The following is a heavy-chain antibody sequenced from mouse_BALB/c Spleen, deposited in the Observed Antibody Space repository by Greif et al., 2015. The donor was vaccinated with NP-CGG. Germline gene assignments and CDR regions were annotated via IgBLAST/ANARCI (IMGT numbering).Heavy chain of an antibody. J-gene: IGHJ4*01. CDR1: GYTFTDYY. V-gene: IGHV1-84*02. Sequence: LQEYGPELVKPGASVKISCKASGYTFTDYYINWVKQKPGQGLEWIGWIYPGSGNTKYNEKFKGKATLTVDTSSXTAYMQLSSLTSEDTAVYFCARRTGTEAMDYWGQGTSVTVSS. CDR3: ARRTGTEAMDY. D-gene: IGHD3-3*01. CDR2: IYPGSGNT.